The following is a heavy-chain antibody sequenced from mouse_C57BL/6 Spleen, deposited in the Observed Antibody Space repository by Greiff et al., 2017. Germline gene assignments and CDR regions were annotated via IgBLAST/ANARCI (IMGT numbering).Heavy chain of an antibody. V-gene: IGHV1-53*01. CDR1: GYTFTSYW. Sequence: QVQLQQPGTELVKPGASVKLSCKASGYTFTSYWMHWVKQRPGQGLEWIGNINPSNGGTNYNEKFKSKATLTVDKSSSTAYMQLSSLTSEDSAVYECARSPSYYDYDWFAYWGQGTLVTVSA. D-gene: IGHD2-4*01. CDR3: ARSPSYYDYDWFAY. J-gene: IGHJ3*01. CDR2: INPSNGGT.